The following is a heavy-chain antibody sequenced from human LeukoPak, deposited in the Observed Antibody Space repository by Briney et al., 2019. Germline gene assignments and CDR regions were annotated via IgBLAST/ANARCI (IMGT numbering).Heavy chain of an antibody. CDR2: IYYSGST. CDR1: GGSISSSSYY. Sequence: SETLSLTCTVSGGSISSSSYYWGWIRQPPGKGLEWIGSIYYSGSTYYNPSLKSRVTISVDTSKNQFSLKLSSVTAADTAVYYCARAEDLNCSGGSCQEIGFDPWGQGTLVTVSS. J-gene: IGHJ5*02. V-gene: IGHV4-39*07. CDR3: ARAEDLNCSGGSCQEIGFDP. D-gene: IGHD2-15*01.